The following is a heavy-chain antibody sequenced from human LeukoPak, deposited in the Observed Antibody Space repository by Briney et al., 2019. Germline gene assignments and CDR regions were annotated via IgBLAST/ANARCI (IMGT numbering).Heavy chain of an antibody. CDR2: IYTSGST. CDR3: ARHRSGSYYSWFDP. J-gene: IGHJ5*02. V-gene: IGHV4-4*09. CDR1: GGSISSYY. Sequence: SETLSLTCTVSGGSISSYYWSWIRQPPGKGLEWIGYIYTSGSTNYNPSLKSRVTISVDTSKNQFSLKLSSVTAADTAVYYCARHRSGSYYSWFDPWGQETLVTVSP. D-gene: IGHD3-10*01.